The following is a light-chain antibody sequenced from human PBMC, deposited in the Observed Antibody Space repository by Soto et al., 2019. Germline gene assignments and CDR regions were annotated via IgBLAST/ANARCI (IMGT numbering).Light chain of an antibody. CDR2: GAS. V-gene: IGKV3-20*01. CDR1: QSVSSSY. J-gene: IGKJ4*01. Sequence: EIVLTQSPGTLSLSPGERATLSCRASQSVSSSYLAWYQQKPGQAPRLLIYGASSRATGIPDRFSGSGSGTDFTLTISKVEPEDFAVYYCQQYNNWPLIFGGGTKVDIK. CDR3: QQYNNWPLI.